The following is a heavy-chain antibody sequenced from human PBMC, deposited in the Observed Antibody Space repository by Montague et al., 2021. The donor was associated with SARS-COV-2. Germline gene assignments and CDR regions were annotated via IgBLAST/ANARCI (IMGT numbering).Heavy chain of an antibody. CDR1: GGSISGYY. CDR2: IHHSGST. J-gene: IGHJ6*02. V-gene: IGHV4-59*01. Sequence: SETLSLTCTVSGGSISGYYWSWIRQPPGKGLEWIGDIHHSGSTNYNPSLKSRVTILVDTSKNQFSLKLSSVTAADTAVYYCARNGHIAAAPADYYGMDVWGQGTTVTVSS. CDR3: ARNGHIAAAPADYYGMDV. D-gene: IGHD6-6*01.